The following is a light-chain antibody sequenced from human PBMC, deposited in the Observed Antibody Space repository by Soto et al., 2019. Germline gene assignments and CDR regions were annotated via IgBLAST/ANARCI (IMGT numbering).Light chain of an antibody. Sequence: ELVMTQSPATLSFSPGERATLSCRASQSVRNNLAWYQQKTGQAPRLIIYGASTRATGIPARFSGSGSGTEFTLTISRLQSEDFAVYYCQQYNNWSRTCGQGTKVDIK. CDR3: QQYNNWSRT. CDR1: QSVRNN. CDR2: GAS. J-gene: IGKJ1*01. V-gene: IGKV3-15*01.